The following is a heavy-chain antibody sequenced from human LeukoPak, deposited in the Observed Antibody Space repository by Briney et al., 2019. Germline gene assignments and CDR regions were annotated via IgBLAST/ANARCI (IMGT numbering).Heavy chain of an antibody. J-gene: IGHJ4*02. CDR3: ARATSGYFDY. CDR2: ISSSSSYI. CDR1: GFTFSSYS. V-gene: IGHV3-21*01. Sequence: GGSLRLSCAASGFTFSSYSMNWVRQAPGKGLEWVSSISSSSSYIYYADSVKGRFTISRDNAKNLLYLQMNSLRAGDTAVYYCARATSGYFDYWGQGTLVTVSS. D-gene: IGHD5-24*01.